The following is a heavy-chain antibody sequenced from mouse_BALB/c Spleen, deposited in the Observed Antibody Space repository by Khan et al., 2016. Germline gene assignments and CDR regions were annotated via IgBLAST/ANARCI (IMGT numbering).Heavy chain of an antibody. CDR1: GYSITSGYY. J-gene: IGHJ2*01. V-gene: IGHV3-6*02. CDR3: ARAWYFDY. Sequence: EVQLQESGPGLVKPSQSLSLTCSVTGYSITSGYYWNWIRQFPGNKLEWMGYISYDGSNNYNPSLKNRISITRDTSKNQFFLKLNSVTTEDTATYYCARAWYFDYWGQGPTLTVSS. CDR2: ISYDGSN.